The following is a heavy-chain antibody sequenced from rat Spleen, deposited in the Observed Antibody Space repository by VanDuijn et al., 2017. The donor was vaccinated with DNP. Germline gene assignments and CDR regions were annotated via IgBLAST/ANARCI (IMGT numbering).Heavy chain of an antibody. J-gene: IGHJ4*01. Sequence: VPVKESGPGLAQPSQSLTLTCTVSGYSLTSYGVSRARQPPGKGLEWIATISSSGDKDYNSVFKSRLSLTRDTSKNQVFLKMNSLQIEDTATYFCSREGQPYYSMDAWGQGTSVTVSS. CDR3: SREGQPYYSMDA. V-gene: IGHV2S12*01. CDR2: ISSSGDK. D-gene: IGHD1-1*01. CDR1: GYSLTSYG.